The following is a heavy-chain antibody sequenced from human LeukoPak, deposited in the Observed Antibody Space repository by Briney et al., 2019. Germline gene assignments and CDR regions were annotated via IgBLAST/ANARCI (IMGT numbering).Heavy chain of an antibody. J-gene: IGHJ6*03. Sequence: SETLSLTCTVSGGSISSSSYYWGWIRQPPGKGLEWIGSIYYSGSTYYNPSLKSRVTISVDTSKNQFSLKLSSVTAADTAVYYCARAMTSVDTAMVPGGYYYYMGVWGKGTTVTISS. CDR1: GGSISSSSYY. CDR2: IYYSGST. CDR3: ARAMTSVDTAMVPGGYYYYMGV. D-gene: IGHD5-18*01. V-gene: IGHV4-39*07.